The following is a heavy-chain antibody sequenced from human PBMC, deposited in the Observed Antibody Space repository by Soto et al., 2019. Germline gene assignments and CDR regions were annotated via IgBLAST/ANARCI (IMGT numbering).Heavy chain of an antibody. Sequence: GXSVKVSCKASGYTFTSYAMHWVRQAPGQRLEWMGWINAGNGNTKYSQKFQGRVTITRDTSASTAYMELSSLRSEDTAVYYCARQAVYCSGGSCYYYGMDVWGQGTTVTVSS. V-gene: IGHV1-3*01. J-gene: IGHJ6*02. CDR1: GYTFTSYA. D-gene: IGHD2-15*01. CDR3: ARQAVYCSGGSCYYYGMDV. CDR2: INAGNGNT.